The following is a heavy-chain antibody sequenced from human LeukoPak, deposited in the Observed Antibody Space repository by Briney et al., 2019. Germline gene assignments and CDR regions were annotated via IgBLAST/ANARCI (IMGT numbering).Heavy chain of an antibody. Sequence: PSETLSLTCAVYGGSFSGYYWSWIRQPPGKGLEWIGEINHRGSTNYNPSLKSRVTISVDTSKNQFSLKLSSVTAADTAVYYCARGNSGPGYWGQGTLVTVSS. V-gene: IGHV4-34*01. CDR1: GGSFSGYY. CDR3: ARGNSGPGY. CDR2: INHRGST. J-gene: IGHJ4*02. D-gene: IGHD1-26*01.